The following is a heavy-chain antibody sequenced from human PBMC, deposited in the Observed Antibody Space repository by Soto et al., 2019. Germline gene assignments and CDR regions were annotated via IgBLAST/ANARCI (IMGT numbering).Heavy chain of an antibody. CDR2: INHSGST. Sequence: PSETLSLTCAVYGGSFSGYYWSWIRQPPGKGLEWIGEINHSGSTNYNPSLKSRVTISVDTSKNQFSLKLSSVTAADTAVYYCARGRGSTIFGVVPRPFNWFDPWGQGTLVTVSS. D-gene: IGHD3-3*01. CDR3: ARGRGSTIFGVVPRPFNWFDP. V-gene: IGHV4-34*01. CDR1: GGSFSGYY. J-gene: IGHJ5*02.